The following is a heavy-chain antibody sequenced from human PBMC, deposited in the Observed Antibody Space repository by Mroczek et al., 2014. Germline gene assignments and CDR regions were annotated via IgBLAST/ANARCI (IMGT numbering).Heavy chain of an antibody. Sequence: SGAEVKKPGASVKVSCKASGYTFTGYYMHWVRQAPGQGLEWMGWINPNSGGTNYAQKFQGRVTMTRDTSISTAYMELSRLRSDDTAVYYCARVGGSKLELHVLFYWGQGTLVTVSS. CDR2: INPNSGGT. CDR3: ARVGGSKLELHVLFY. J-gene: IGHJ4*02. V-gene: IGHV1-2*02. CDR1: GYTFTGYY. D-gene: IGHD1-7*01.